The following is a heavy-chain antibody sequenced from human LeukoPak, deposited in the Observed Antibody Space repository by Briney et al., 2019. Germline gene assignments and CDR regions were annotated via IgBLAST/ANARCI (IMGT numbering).Heavy chain of an antibody. CDR1: GLTLSDAW. CDR3: ARDRLPPLGAFDI. V-gene: IGHV3-66*01. Sequence: GGSLRLSCAASGLTLSDAWMSWVRQAPGKGLEWVSVIYSGGNTYYADYVKGRFTISRDNSKNTLYLQMNSLRAEDTAVYHCARDRLPPLGAFDIWGQGTMVTVSS. J-gene: IGHJ3*02. CDR2: IYSGGNT. D-gene: IGHD3-16*01.